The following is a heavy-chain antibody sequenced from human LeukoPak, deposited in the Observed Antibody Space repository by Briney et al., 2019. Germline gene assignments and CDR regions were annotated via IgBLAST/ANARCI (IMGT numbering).Heavy chain of an antibody. CDR1: GGSISSYY. Sequence: SETLSLTSTVSGGSISSYYWSWIRQPPGKGLEWIGYIYYSGTTNHNPSLKSRVTISVDTSKNQFSLKLSSVTAADTAVYYCARGVYIAAAQYAYWGQGTLVTVSS. J-gene: IGHJ4*02. CDR2: IYYSGTT. D-gene: IGHD6-13*01. V-gene: IGHV4-59*01. CDR3: ARGVYIAAAQYAY.